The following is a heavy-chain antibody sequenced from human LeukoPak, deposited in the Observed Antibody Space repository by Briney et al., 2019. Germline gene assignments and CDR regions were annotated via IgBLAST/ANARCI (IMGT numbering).Heavy chain of an antibody. Sequence: PGGSLRLSCAASGFTFSNYWMHWVRQAPGKGLVWVSHINSDGSSTSYADSVKGRFTISRDNAENTLYLQMNTLRAEDTAVYYCARVKVRFYFDYWGQGTLVTVSS. CDR3: ARVKVRFYFDY. D-gene: IGHD3-10*01. CDR1: GFTFSNYW. J-gene: IGHJ4*02. CDR2: INSDGSST. V-gene: IGHV3-74*01.